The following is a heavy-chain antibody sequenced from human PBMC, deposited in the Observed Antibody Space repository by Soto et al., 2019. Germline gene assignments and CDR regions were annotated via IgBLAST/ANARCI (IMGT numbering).Heavy chain of an antibody. D-gene: IGHD6-6*01. J-gene: IGHJ6*02. CDR2: IIPIFGTA. V-gene: IGHV1-69*12. CDR3: ARESIAARRYYYGMDV. CDR1: GGTFSSYA. Sequence: QVQLVQSGAEVKKPGSSVKVSCKASGGTFSSYAISWVRQAPGQGLEWMGGIIPIFGTANYAQKFQGRVTITADESTSTADMELSSLRSEDTAVYYCARESIAARRYYYGMDVWGQGTTVTVSS.